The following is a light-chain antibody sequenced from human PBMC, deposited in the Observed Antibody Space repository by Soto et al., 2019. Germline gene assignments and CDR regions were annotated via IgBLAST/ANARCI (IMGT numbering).Light chain of an antibody. CDR3: AAWDDSLSGGHYAV. V-gene: IGLV1-47*01. CDR2: RNN. CDR1: SSNIGSNY. Sequence: QSVLTQPPSASGTPGQRVTISCSGSSSNIGSNYVYWYQQLPGTAPKLLIYRNNQRHSGFPDRFSGSKSGTSASLAISGLRSEDEADYYCAAWDDSLSGGHYAVFGGGTQLTVL. J-gene: IGLJ7*01.